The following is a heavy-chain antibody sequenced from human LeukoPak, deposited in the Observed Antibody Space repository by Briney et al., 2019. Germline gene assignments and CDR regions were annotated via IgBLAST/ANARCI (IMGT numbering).Heavy chain of an antibody. Sequence: SETLSLTCTVSGGSVSSSAYYWSWIRQPPGKGLEWIGYISYSGSTNYNPSLKSRVTMTVDTSKNQFSLKLSSVTAADTALYYCANYKRNAGTYCIDYWGQGTLVTVSS. V-gene: IGHV4-61*08. CDR2: ISYSGST. CDR3: ANYKRNAGTYCIDY. D-gene: IGHD3-10*01. J-gene: IGHJ4*02. CDR1: GGSVSSSAYY.